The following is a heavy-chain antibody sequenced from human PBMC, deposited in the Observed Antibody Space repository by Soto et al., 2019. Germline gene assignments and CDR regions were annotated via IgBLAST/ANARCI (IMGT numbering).Heavy chain of an antibody. Sequence: ASVKVSCKASGYTFTSYGISWVRQAPGQGLEWMGWISAYNGNTNYAQKLQGRVTMTTDTTTNTAYMELRNLRSDDTAVYYCARGPTDYYDNSANYFLDYWGQGTLVTVSS. CDR1: GYTFTSYG. D-gene: IGHD3-22*01. J-gene: IGHJ4*02. CDR2: ISAYNGNT. CDR3: ARGPTDYYDNSANYFLDY. V-gene: IGHV1-18*01.